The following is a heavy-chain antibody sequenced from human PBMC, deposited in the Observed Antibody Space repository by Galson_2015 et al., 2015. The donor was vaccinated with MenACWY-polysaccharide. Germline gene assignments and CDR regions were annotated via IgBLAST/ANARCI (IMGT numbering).Heavy chain of an antibody. Sequence: SLRLSCAVSGFTFSIYGMYWVRQAPGQGLEFVSTIAGSGGGISYADSVKGRFTISRDNSRNTLFLQMTSLRVVDTAVYYCVKDFGRQVFGPAHWGQGTLVTVSS. J-gene: IGHJ4*02. CDR2: IAGSGGGI. CDR3: VKDFGRQVFGPAH. V-gene: IGHV3-64D*08. D-gene: IGHD3-10*01. CDR1: GFTFSIYG.